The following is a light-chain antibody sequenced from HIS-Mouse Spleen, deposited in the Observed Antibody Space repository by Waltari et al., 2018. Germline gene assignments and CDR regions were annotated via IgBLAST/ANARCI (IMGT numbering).Light chain of an antibody. J-gene: IGLJ2*01. CDR2: GNA. Sequence: QSVLTQPPSVSGAPGQRVTIPCTGSSSNIGAGYDVHWYQQLPGTAPNLLIYGNANRPSGVPYRFSCSKSGTSASLAITGLHAEDEADYYCQSYDSSLSGVVFGGGTKLTVL. CDR3: QSYDSSLSGVV. V-gene: IGLV1-40*01. CDR1: SSNIGAGYD.